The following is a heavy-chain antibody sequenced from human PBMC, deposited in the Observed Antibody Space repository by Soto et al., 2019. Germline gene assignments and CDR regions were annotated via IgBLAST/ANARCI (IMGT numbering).Heavy chain of an antibody. D-gene: IGHD2-15*01. CDR2: IIPIFGTA. Sequence: QVQLVQSGAEVKKPGSSVKVSCKASGGTFSSYAISWVRQAPGQGLEWMGGIIPIFGTANYAQKFQGRVTITAHKSTSTAYMELSSLRSEDTAVYYCARDADAWKGYCSGGSCLSIDYWGQGTLVTVSS. CDR3: ARDADAWKGYCSGGSCLSIDY. V-gene: IGHV1-69*06. CDR1: GGTFSSYA. J-gene: IGHJ4*02.